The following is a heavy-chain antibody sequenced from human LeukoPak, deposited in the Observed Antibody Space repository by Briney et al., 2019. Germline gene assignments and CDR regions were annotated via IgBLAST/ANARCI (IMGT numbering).Heavy chain of an antibody. Sequence: GGSLRLSCAASGFIFSSYNLNWVRQAPGKGLEWVSSISSSSSYIYYADSMKGRFTISRDNAKNSLYLQMNSLRAEDTAVYYCARDLDVVVPAADDAFDIWGQGTMVTVSS. V-gene: IGHV3-21*01. J-gene: IGHJ3*02. CDR2: ISSSSSYI. D-gene: IGHD2-2*01. CDR1: GFIFSSYN. CDR3: ARDLDVVVPAADDAFDI.